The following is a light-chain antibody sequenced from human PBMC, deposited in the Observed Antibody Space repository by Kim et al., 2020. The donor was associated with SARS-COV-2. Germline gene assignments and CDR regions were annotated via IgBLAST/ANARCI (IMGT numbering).Light chain of an antibody. CDR1: KLGDKY. V-gene: IGLV3-1*01. CDR3: QAWDSGVV. Sequence: VSVSPGQTASFTCSGDKLGDKYACWYQQKPGQSPVLVIYQDSKRPSGIPERFSGSNSGNTATLTISGTQAMDEADYYCQAWDSGVVFGGGTQLTVL. J-gene: IGLJ2*01. CDR2: QDS.